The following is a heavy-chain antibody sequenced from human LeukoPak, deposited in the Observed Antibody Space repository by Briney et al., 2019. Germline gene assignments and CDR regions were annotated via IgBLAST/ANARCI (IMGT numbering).Heavy chain of an antibody. Sequence: SGGSLRLSCAASGFTFSSYGMHWVRQAPGKGLEWVAVISYDGSNKYYADSVKGRFTISRDNSKNTLYLQMNSLRAEDTAVYYCARGYSYGLFDYWGQGTLVTVSS. CDR3: ARGYSYGLFDY. J-gene: IGHJ4*02. D-gene: IGHD5-18*01. CDR1: GFTFSSYG. CDR2: ISYDGSNK. V-gene: IGHV3-30*03.